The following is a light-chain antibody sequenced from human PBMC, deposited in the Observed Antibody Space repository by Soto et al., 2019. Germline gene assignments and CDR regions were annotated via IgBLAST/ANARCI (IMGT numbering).Light chain of an antibody. CDR1: RSDVGGHNS. Sequence: QSVLTQPASVSGSPGQAITISCAGTRSDVGGHNSVSWYQQKPGKAPKVLIYAVNDRPSGVSNRFSGSKSGTTASLTISGLQAEDEADYYCSSYTGGATGVFGGGTKLTVL. J-gene: IGLJ3*02. V-gene: IGLV2-14*01. CDR2: AVN. CDR3: SSYTGGATGV.